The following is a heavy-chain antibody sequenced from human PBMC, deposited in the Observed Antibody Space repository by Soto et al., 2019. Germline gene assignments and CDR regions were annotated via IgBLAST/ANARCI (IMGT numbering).Heavy chain of an antibody. CDR1: GFTFSTYA. Sequence: EVQLLESGGGLVQPGGSLRLSCAASGFTFSTYAMSWVRQAPGKGLEWVSTISSSGGSTHYADSVKGRFTISRDNSKKTLYLEMNRLGAEDTAVYYWAKFYGGNSGHTYTIDPWGQGTLVTVPS. CDR3: AKFYGGNSGHTYTIDP. V-gene: IGHV3-23*01. CDR2: ISSSGGST. D-gene: IGHD2-21*02. J-gene: IGHJ5*02.